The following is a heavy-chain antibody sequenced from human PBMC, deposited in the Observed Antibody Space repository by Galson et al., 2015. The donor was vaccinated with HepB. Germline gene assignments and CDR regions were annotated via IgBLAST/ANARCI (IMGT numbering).Heavy chain of an antibody. CDR3: AHRPLTFYYGAGGYWNYFDA. J-gene: IGHJ4*02. CDR1: GFSITTAGVG. CDR2: ISWDDDK. D-gene: IGHD2-8*02. V-gene: IGHV2-5*02. Sequence: PALVKPTQTLTLTCTLSGFSITTAGVGVGWIRQPPGRALEWLGIISWDDDKHYSPTLKNRVAITKDTSKNQVVLTMTNMESVDTGTYFCAHRPLTFYYGAGGYWNYFDAWGPGTLVSVSS.